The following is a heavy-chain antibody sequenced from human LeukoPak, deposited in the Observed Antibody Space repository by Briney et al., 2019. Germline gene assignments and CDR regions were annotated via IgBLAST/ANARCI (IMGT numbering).Heavy chain of an antibody. D-gene: IGHD3-9*01. CDR3: ATAYRMYYDILTGEDY. CDR2: FDPEDGET. Sequence: ASVKVSCKVSGYTLTELSMHWVRQAPGKGLEWMGGFDPEDGETIYAQKFQGRVTMAEDTSTDTAYMELSSLRSEDTAVYYCATAYRMYYDILTGEDYWGQGTLVTVSS. CDR1: GYTLTELS. J-gene: IGHJ4*02. V-gene: IGHV1-24*01.